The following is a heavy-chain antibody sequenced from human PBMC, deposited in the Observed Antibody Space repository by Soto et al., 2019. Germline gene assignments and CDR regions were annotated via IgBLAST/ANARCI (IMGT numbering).Heavy chain of an antibody. CDR1: GFTVSSNY. CDR3: AKYSSVDYYYYYMDV. Sequence: GGSLRLSCAASGFTVSSNYMSWVRQAPGKGLEWVSVIYSGGSTYYADSVKGRFTISRDNSKNTLYLQMNSLRAEDTAVYYCAKYSSVDYYYYYMDVWGKGTTVTVSS. CDR2: IYSGGST. D-gene: IGHD6-25*01. J-gene: IGHJ6*03. V-gene: IGHV3-66*01.